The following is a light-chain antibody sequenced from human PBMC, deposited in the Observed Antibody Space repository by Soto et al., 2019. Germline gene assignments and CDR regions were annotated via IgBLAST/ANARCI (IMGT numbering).Light chain of an antibody. CDR1: SSDVGGYNY. CDR3: SSYTSSSTLV. J-gene: IGLJ1*01. CDR2: DVS. Sequence: QCALTQPVSVSGAHGQAITIFCTETSSDVGGYNYVSWYQQHPGKAPKLMIYDVSNRPSGVSNRFSGSKSGNTASLTISGLQAEDEADYYCSSYTSSSTLVFGTGTKVTVL. V-gene: IGLV2-14*01.